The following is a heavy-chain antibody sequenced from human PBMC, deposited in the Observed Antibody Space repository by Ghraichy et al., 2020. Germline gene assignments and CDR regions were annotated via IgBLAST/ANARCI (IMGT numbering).Heavy chain of an antibody. J-gene: IGHJ4*02. CDR2: IHYSGTT. V-gene: IGHV4-31*03. D-gene: IGHD6-13*01. CDR3: ARAGPGIVAADDFDY. Sequence: SQTLSLTCTVSGGSISSGAYYWSWIRQHPEKGLEWIGYIHYSGTTYYNPSLKSRVIILVDTSKNQFSLKVTSVTAADTAVYYCARAGPGIVAADDFDYWGQGTLVTVSS. CDR1: GGSISSGAYY.